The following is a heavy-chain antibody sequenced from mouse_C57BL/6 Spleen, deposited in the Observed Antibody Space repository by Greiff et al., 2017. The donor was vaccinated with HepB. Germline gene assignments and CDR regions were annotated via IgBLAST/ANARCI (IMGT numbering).Heavy chain of an antibody. CDR1: GYAFSSSW. CDR2: IYPGDGDT. J-gene: IGHJ2*01. CDR3: ARVGGSSPFDY. Sequence: QVQLQQSGPELVKPGASVKISCKASGYAFSSSWMNWVKQRPGKGLEWIGRIYPGDGDTNYNGKFKGKATLTADKSSSTAYMQLSSLTSEDSAVYFCARVGGSSPFDYWGQGTTLTVSS. V-gene: IGHV1-82*01. D-gene: IGHD1-1*01.